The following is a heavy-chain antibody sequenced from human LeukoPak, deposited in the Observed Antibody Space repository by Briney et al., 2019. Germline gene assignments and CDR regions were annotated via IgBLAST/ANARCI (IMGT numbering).Heavy chain of an antibody. J-gene: IGHJ4*02. Sequence: GTSLRLSCAASGFPFSPYAMHWVRQAPGKGLEWVAVISYDENNKFYADSVKGRFTISRDNSKNTLYLQMSSLRPEDTAVYYCARDHLRGPRDLQLGYFDFRGQGTLVTVSS. D-gene: IGHD5-24*01. CDR3: ARDHLRGPRDLQLGYFDF. CDR2: ISYDENNK. CDR1: GFPFSPYA. V-gene: IGHV3-30*04.